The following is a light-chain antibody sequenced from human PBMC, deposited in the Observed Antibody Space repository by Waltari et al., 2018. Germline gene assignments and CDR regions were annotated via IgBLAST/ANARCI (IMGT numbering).Light chain of an antibody. J-gene: IGLJ3*02. CDR2: KAN. CDR3: LLYMGSGIWV. CDR1: CGSLSSTSY. V-gene: IGLV8-61*01. Sequence: QPVVTQEPSLSVSPGGTVTLTCASRCGSLSSTSYATWYQEGPGQTPRTLVYKANIRSSGVPDRFSGSVLGNKAVLIITGAQAEDESTYYCLLYMGSGIWVFGGGTKLTVL.